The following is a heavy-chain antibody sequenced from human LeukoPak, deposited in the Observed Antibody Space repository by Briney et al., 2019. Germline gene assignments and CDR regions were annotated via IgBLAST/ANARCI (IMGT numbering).Heavy chain of an antibody. Sequence: PGGSLRLSYAASGFTFSSYGMNWVRQAPGKGLEWVSSISSSSSYIYYADSVKGRFTISRDNAKDSLYLQMNSLRAEDTAVYYCARAKPLKYYFDYWGQGTLVTVSS. V-gene: IGHV3-21*01. CDR3: ARAKPLKYYFDY. J-gene: IGHJ4*02. CDR1: GFTFSSYG. CDR2: ISSSSSYI.